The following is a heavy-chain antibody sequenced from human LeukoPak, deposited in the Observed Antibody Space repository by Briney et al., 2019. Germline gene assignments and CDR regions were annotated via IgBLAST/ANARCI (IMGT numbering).Heavy chain of an antibody. CDR2: IYHSGST. CDR1: GYSISSGYY. CDR3: ASQYCSSTSCHFGGGWFDP. Sequence: SETLSLTCTVSGYSISSGYYWGWIRQPPGKGLEWIGSIYHSGSTYYNPSLKSRVTISVDTSKNQFSLKLSSVTAADTAVYYCASQYCSSTSCHFGGGWFDPWGQGTLVTVSS. V-gene: IGHV4-38-2*02. J-gene: IGHJ5*02. D-gene: IGHD2-2*01.